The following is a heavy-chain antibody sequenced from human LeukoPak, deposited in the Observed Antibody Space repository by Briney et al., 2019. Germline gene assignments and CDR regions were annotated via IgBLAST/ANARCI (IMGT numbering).Heavy chain of an antibody. V-gene: IGHV1-18*01. CDR1: GYTFTSYG. CDR2: ISAYDGNT. D-gene: IGHD4-17*01. CDR3: ARDIIQTPVTTPVFDY. Sequence: ASVKVSCKASGYTFTSYGVSWVRQAPGQGLEWMGWISAYDGNTNYAQKFQGRVTMTTATSTSTAYMELRSLRSDDTAVYFCARDIIQTPVTTPVFDYWGQGTLVTVSS. J-gene: IGHJ4*02.